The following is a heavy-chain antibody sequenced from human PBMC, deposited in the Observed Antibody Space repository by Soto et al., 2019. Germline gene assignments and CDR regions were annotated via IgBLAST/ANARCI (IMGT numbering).Heavy chain of an antibody. CDR2: IYYSGST. CDR1: GGSISSYY. Sequence: SETLSLTCTVSGGSISSYYWSWIRQPPRKGLEWIGFIYYSGSTNYNPSLKSRVTISVDTSKNQFSLKLNCVTAAATAVYCCARESADGYDILTGDAFDIWGQGTMVTVSS. V-gene: IGHV4-59*01. D-gene: IGHD3-9*01. J-gene: IGHJ3*02. CDR3: ARESADGYDILTGDAFDI.